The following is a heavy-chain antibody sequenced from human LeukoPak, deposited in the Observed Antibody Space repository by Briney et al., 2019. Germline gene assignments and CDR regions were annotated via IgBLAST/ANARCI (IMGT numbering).Heavy chain of an antibody. D-gene: IGHD6-19*01. CDR3: ANIAVAGDYNWFDP. J-gene: IGHJ5*02. V-gene: IGHV1-18*01. CDR2: ISAYNGNT. CDR1: GYTFTSYG. Sequence: ASVKVSCKASGYTFTSYGISWVRQAPGQGLEWMGWISAYNGNTNYAQKLQGRVTMTTDTSTSTAYMELSSLRSEDTAVYYCANIAVAGDYNWFDPWGQGTLVTVSS.